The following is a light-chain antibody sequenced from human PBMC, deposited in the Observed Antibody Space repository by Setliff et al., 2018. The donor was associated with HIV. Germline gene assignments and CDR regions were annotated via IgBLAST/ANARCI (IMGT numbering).Light chain of an antibody. CDR2: EVS. V-gene: IGLV2-14*01. CDR1: SSDVGGYNY. Sequence: QSVLTQPASVSGSPGQSITISCTGTSSDVGGYNYVSWYQQHPGKAPKLMIYEVSDRPSGVSNRFSGSKSGNTASLTISGLQAEDEADYYRSSYTSSSTYVVGTGTKV. J-gene: IGLJ1*01. CDR3: SSYTSSSTYV.